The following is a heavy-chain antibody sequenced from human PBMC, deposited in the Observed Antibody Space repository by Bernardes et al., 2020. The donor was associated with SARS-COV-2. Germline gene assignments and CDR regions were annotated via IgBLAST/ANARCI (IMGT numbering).Heavy chain of an antibody. CDR3: ARGDICTNGVCYLSLKFDP. J-gene: IGHJ5*02. Sequence: ASVKVSCKASGYTFTSYDINWVRQATGQGLEWMGWMNPNSGNTGYAQKFQGRVTMTRNTSISTAYMELSSLRSEDTAVYYCARGDICTNGVCYLSLKFDPWGQGTLVTVSS. CDR2: MNPNSGNT. D-gene: IGHD2-8*01. V-gene: IGHV1-8*01. CDR1: GYTFTSYD.